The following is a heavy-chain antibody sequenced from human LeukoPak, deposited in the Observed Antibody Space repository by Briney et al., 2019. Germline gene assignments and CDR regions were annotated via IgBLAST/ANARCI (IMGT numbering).Heavy chain of an antibody. J-gene: IGHJ6*03. Sequence: SETLSLTCTVSGGSISSSSYYWGWIRQPPGKGLEWIGSIYYSGSTYYNPSLKSRVTISVDTSKNQFSLKLSSVTAADTAVYYCARGVRGYYYYMDVWGKRTTVTLSS. CDR1: GGSISSSSYY. V-gene: IGHV4-39*07. CDR3: ARGVRGYYYYMDV. D-gene: IGHD2-21*01. CDR2: IYYSGST.